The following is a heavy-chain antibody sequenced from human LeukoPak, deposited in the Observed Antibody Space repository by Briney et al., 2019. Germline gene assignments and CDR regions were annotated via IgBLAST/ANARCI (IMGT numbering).Heavy chain of an antibody. V-gene: IGHV4-59*01. CDR3: ARGGRTTFCFDY. Sequence: KPSETLSLTCTVSGGSISSYYWSWIRQPPGKGLEWIGYIYYSGSTNYNPSLKSRVTISVDTSKNQFSLKLSSVTAADTAVYYCARGGRTTFCFDYWGQGTLVTVSS. CDR1: GGSISSYY. D-gene: IGHD2/OR15-2a*01. J-gene: IGHJ4*02. CDR2: IYYSGST.